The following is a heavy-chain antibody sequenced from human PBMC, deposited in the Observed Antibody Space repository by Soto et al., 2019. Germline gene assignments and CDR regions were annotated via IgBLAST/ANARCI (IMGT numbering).Heavy chain of an antibody. Sequence: QVQLVQSGAEVKKPWSSVKVSCKASGGTFSSYAISWVRQAPGQGLEWMGGIIPIFGTANYAQKFQGRVTITADKSPRTTYMELSILRSEYMAVYYCARARRPYGSGIYYLGYYYYGMDVWGQWTTVTVS. CDR2: IIPIFGTA. J-gene: IGHJ6*02. V-gene: IGHV1-69*06. CDR3: ARARRPYGSGIYYLGYYYYGMDV. D-gene: IGHD3-10*01. CDR1: GGTFSSYA.